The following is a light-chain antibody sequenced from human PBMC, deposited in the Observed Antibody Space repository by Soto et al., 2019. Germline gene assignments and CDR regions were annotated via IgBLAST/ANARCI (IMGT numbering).Light chain of an antibody. Sequence: QSVLTQPASVSGSPGQSITISCTGTSSDVGGYNYVSWYQQHPGKAPKLMIYEVSNRPSGVSNRSSGSKSGNTASLTISGLQAEDEADYYCSSYTSSRLGVFGTGTKVTVL. CDR2: EVS. CDR3: SSYTSSRLGV. V-gene: IGLV2-14*01. J-gene: IGLJ1*01. CDR1: SSDVGGYNY.